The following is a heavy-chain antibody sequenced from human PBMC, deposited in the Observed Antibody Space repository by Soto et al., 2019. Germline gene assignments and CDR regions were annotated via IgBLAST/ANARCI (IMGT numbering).Heavy chain of an antibody. V-gene: IGHV1-8*01. CDR2: MNPNSGNT. Sequence: AASVKVSCKASGYTFTSYDINWVRQATGQGLEWMGWMNPNSGNTGYAQKFQGRVTMTGNTSISTAYMELSSLRSEDAAVYYCARKSSYYDFWSGYYMAYYYGMDVWGQGTTVTVSS. CDR3: ARKSSYYDFWSGYYMAYYYGMDV. J-gene: IGHJ6*02. D-gene: IGHD3-3*01. CDR1: GYTFTSYD.